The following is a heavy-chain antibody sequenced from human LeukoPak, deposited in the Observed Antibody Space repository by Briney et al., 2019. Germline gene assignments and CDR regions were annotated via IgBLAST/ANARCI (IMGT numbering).Heavy chain of an antibody. CDR3: ARDPPSLSCVDV. D-gene: IGHD3-10*01. Sequence: AGGSLRLSCASSGFSFSSYWMNWVRQVPGKGLEWVANIKQDGSQKYYVDSVKGRFTVSRDNANNSLYLQMNSLRAEDTAVYYCARDPPSLSCVDVRGKGTTVTVSS. CDR1: GFSFSSYW. V-gene: IGHV3-7*01. CDR2: IKQDGSQK. J-gene: IGHJ6*04.